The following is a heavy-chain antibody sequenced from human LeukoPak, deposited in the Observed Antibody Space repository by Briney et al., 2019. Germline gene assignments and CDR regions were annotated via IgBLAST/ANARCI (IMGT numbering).Heavy chain of an antibody. CDR2: INHSGST. CDR1: GVSFSGYY. J-gene: IGHJ4*02. Sequence: SETLSLTCAVYGVSFSGYYWSWIRQPPGKGLEWIGEINHSGSTNYNPSLKSRVTISEDTSKNQFSLKLSSVTAADTAVYYCARGPNYDYVWGSYRYTPRYFDYWGQGTLVTVSS. D-gene: IGHD3-16*02. CDR3: ARGPNYDYVWGSYRYTPRYFDY. V-gene: IGHV4-34*01.